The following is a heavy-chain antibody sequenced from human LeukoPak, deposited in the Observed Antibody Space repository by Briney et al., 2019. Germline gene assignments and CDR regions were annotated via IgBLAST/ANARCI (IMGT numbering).Heavy chain of an antibody. D-gene: IGHD3-3*02. CDR1: GFTFSSYS. V-gene: IGHV3-21*01. CDR3: VREIIRLGQDDYFDY. CDR2: ITTSSSYI. Sequence: GGSLRLSCAASGFTFSSYSLNWVRQAPGKGLEWVSSITTSSSYIYYADSVKGRFTISRDNAKNSLSLQMNSLRAEDTAVYYCVREIIRLGQDDYFDYWGQGTLVTVSS. J-gene: IGHJ4*02.